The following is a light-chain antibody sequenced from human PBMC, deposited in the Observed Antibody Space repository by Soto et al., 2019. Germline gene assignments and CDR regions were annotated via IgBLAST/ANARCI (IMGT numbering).Light chain of an antibody. CDR1: QSVSYW. V-gene: IGKV1-5*01. CDR3: QQYGFS. Sequence: DIQMTQSPSTLSASVGDRVTITCRASQSVSYWLAWYQQKPGMAPKLLIHDASSLESGVPSRFRGSGSGKEFTVTISILQPDDFATYYCQQYGFSFGPGTKVEI. CDR2: DAS. J-gene: IGKJ3*01.